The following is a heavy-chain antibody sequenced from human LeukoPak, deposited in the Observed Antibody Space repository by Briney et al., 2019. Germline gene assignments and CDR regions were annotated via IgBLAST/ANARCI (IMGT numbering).Heavy chain of an antibody. Sequence: SETLSLTCAVYGGSFSGFYWTWIRQPPGKGLEWIGEINHSGRTNYNPSLKSRVTISVDTSKNQFSLKLSSVTAADTAVYYCARTWGYYGSGSYYNYFDYWGQGTLVTVSS. CDR3: ARTWGYYGSGSYYNYFDY. D-gene: IGHD3-10*01. J-gene: IGHJ4*02. CDR1: GGSFSGFY. CDR2: INHSGRT. V-gene: IGHV4-34*01.